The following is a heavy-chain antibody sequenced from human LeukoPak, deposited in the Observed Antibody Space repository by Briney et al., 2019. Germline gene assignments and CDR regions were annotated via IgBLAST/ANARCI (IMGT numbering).Heavy chain of an antibody. Sequence: SETLSLTCAVYGGSFSGYYWSWIRQPPGKGLEWIGEINHSGSTNYNPSLKSRGTISVDTSKKQFSLKLSSVTAADTAVYYCARRAGNLWPVDYWGQGTLVTVSS. CDR3: ARRAGNLWPVDY. J-gene: IGHJ4*02. CDR1: GGSFSGYY. CDR2: INHSGST. D-gene: IGHD2/OR15-2a*01. V-gene: IGHV4-34*01.